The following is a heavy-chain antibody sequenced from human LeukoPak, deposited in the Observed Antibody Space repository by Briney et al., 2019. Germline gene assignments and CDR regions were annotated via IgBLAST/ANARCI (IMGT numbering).Heavy chain of an antibody. V-gene: IGHV1-69*05. CDR2: IIPIFGTA. CDR3: ARWKETDIGGFDY. CDR1: GGTFSSYA. J-gene: IGHJ4*02. Sequence: SSVKVSCKASGGTFSSYAISWVRQAPGQGLEWMGGIIPIFGTANYAQKFQGRVTITTDESTSTAYMELSSLRSEDAAVYYCARWKETDIGGFDYWGQGTLVTVSS. D-gene: IGHD3-16*01.